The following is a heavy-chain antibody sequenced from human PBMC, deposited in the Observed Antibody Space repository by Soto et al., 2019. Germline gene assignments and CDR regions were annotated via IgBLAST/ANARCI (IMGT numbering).Heavy chain of an antibody. J-gene: IGHJ3*02. V-gene: IGHV1-46*01. Sequence: ASVKISCKASGYTFTSYYMHWARQAPGQGLEWMGIINPSGGSTSYAQKFQGRVTMTRDTSTSTVYMELSSLRSEDTAAYYCARAGPDIAAAADAFDIWGEGTMVPVS. D-gene: IGHD6-13*01. CDR2: INPSGGST. CDR1: GYTFTSYY. CDR3: ARAGPDIAAAADAFDI.